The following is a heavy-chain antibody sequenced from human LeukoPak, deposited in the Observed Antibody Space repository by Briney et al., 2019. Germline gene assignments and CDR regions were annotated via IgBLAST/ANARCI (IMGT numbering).Heavy chain of an antibody. J-gene: IGHJ5*02. CDR3: ARRVNAVRHLLSRPNWFDP. CDR2: INHSGST. Sequence: SETLSLTCAVYGGSFSGYYWSWIRQPPGKGLEWIGEINHSGSTNYNPSLKSRVTISVDTSKSQFSLKLSSVTAADTAVYYCARRVNAVRHLLSRPNWFDPWGQGTLVTVSS. CDR1: GGSFSGYY. V-gene: IGHV4-34*01. D-gene: IGHD2-2*01.